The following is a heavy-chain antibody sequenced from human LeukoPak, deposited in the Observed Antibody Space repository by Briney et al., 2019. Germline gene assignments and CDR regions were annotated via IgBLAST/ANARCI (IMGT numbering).Heavy chain of an antibody. CDR3: VRDQHDYYFFYMDV. J-gene: IGHJ6*03. Sequence: SETLSLTCTVCGDSISSSSYYWGWVRQPPGKGLDWYASIYKSWSTYYNPSLKSRATISVDTSKNQLSLKLNSVTAADTAVFYCVRDQHDYYFFYMDVWGKGTTATVSS. CDR1: GDSISSSSYY. CDR2: IYKSWST. V-gene: IGHV4-39*07.